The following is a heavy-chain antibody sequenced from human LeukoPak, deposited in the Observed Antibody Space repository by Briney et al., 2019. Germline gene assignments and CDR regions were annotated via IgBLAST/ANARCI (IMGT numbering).Heavy chain of an antibody. Sequence: PGGSLRLSCAASGFTFSSYSMNWVRQAPGKGLEWVSYISSSSSTIYYADSVKGRFTISRDNAKNSLYLQMNSLRAEDTALYYCAKGTDYYYYGMDVWGQGTTVTVSS. D-gene: IGHD2-8*02. V-gene: IGHV3-48*04. CDR1: GFTFSSYS. CDR2: ISSSSSTI. CDR3: AKGTDYYYYGMDV. J-gene: IGHJ6*02.